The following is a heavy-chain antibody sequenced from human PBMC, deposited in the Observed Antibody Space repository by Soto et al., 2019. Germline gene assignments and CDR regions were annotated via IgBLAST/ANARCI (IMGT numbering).Heavy chain of an antibody. J-gene: IGHJ4*02. CDR3: ARVGYLGYCTSTRCPNFDY. D-gene: IGHD2-2*01. CDR1: GGSVSSGSYY. V-gene: IGHV4-61*01. CDR2: LYYGGST. Sequence: PSETLSLTCTVSGGSVSSGSYYWSWIRQPPGKGLEWIAYLYYGGSTNYNPSLKSRVTILVDASKNQFSLKLSSVTAADTAVYYCARVGYLGYCTSTRCPNFDYWGQGTLVTVSS.